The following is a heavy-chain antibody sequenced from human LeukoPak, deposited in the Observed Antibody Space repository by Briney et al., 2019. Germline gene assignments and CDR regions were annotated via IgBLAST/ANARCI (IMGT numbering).Heavy chain of an antibody. V-gene: IGHV4-34*01. J-gene: IGHJ3*02. CDR1: GGSFSGYY. CDR3: ARGLLDGYTHPAAFDI. D-gene: IGHD5-24*01. Sequence: PSETLSLTCAVYGGSFSGYYWSWIRQPPGKGLEWIGEINHSGSTNYNPSLKSRVTISVDTSKNQFSLKLSSVTAADTAVYYCARGLLDGYTHPAAFDIWGQGTMVTVSS. CDR2: INHSGST.